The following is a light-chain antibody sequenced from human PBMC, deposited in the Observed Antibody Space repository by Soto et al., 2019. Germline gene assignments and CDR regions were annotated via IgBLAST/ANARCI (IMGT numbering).Light chain of an antibody. V-gene: IGLV2-14*01. J-gene: IGLJ1*01. CDR3: SSYSISTPYV. CDR1: ISDVGGYHY. Sequence: QSVLTQPSSLYGSPGQSITISCTGTISDVGGYHYVSWYQLLPGKAPKLILFEVSIRPSGVSYRFSGSKSGNTASLTISGLQAEDEADYFCSSYSISTPYVFGTGTKVTVL. CDR2: EVS.